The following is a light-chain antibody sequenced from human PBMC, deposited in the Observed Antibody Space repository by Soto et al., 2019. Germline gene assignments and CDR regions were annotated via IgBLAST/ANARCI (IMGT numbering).Light chain of an antibody. V-gene: IGKV3-11*01. CDR2: DAS. CDR1: QSVSSY. J-gene: IGKJ1*01. Sequence: EIVLTQSPATLSLSPGERATLSCRASQSVSSYLAWYQQKPGQAPRLLIYDASNRATGIPARFSGSGSGTDFTLTISSLQPDDIGIYYCQYYTLYSGPFGQGTRV. CDR3: QYYTLYSGP.